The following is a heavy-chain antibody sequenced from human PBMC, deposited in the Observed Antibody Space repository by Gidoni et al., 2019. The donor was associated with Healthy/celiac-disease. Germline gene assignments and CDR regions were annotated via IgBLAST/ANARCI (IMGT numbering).Heavy chain of an antibody. V-gene: IGHV3-23*01. J-gene: IGHJ4*02. D-gene: IGHD2-8*01. CDR3: AKGSPDIVLMVYAVQIDY. Sequence: EVQLLESGGGLVQPGGSLRLSCAASGFTFRSYAMSWVRQAPGKGLEWVSAISGSGGSTYYADAVKGRFTISRDNSKNTLYLQMNSLRAEDTAVYYCAKGSPDIVLMVYAVQIDYWGQGTLVTVSS. CDR1: GFTFRSYA. CDR2: ISGSGGST.